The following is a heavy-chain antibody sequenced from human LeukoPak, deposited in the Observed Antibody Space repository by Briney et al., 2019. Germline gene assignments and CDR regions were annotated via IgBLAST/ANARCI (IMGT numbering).Heavy chain of an antibody. D-gene: IGHD5-18*01. J-gene: IGHJ4*02. Sequence: GGSLRLSCAASGFIFSDYWMNWVRQAPGKGLEWVANIKLDGSEKYYVDSVKGRFTVSRDNAKNSLYLQMNSLRAEDTAVYYCARVKGAYRYGSDYWGQGTLVTVSS. CDR2: IKLDGSEK. CDR1: GFIFSDYW. CDR3: ARVKGAYRYGSDY. V-gene: IGHV3-7*01.